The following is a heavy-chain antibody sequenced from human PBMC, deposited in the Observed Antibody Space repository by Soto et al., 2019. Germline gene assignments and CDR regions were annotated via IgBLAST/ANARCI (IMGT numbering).Heavy chain of an antibody. CDR3: ARDWLTYYYGSGSRRMDV. Sequence: PGASVKVSCKASGYTFTSYAMHWMRQAPGQRLEWMGWINAGNGNTKYSQKFQGRVTITRDTSASTAYMELSSLRSEDTAVYYCARDWLTYYYGSGSRRMDVWGKGTTVTVSS. J-gene: IGHJ6*03. CDR1: GYTFTSYA. D-gene: IGHD3-10*01. V-gene: IGHV1-3*01. CDR2: INAGNGNT.